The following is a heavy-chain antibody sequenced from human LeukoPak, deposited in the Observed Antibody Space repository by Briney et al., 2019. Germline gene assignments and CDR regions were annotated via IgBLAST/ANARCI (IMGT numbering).Heavy chain of an antibody. J-gene: IGHJ6*03. CDR3: ARRVSTLDYDFWSGSMDV. V-gene: IGHV5-51*01. CDR2: IYPGDSDT. D-gene: IGHD3-3*01. CDR1: GYSFTSYW. Sequence: GESLKISCKGSGYSFTSYWIGWVRQLPGKGLEWIGIIYPGDSDTRYSPSFQGQVTISADKSISTAYLQWSSLKASDTAMYYCARRVSTLDYDFWSGSMDVWGTGTTVTASS.